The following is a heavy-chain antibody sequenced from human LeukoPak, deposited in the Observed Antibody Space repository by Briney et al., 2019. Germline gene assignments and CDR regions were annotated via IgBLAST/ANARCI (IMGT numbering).Heavy chain of an antibody. J-gene: IGHJ4*02. D-gene: IGHD3-16*01. V-gene: IGHV3-7*01. Sequence: GALRLSCAASGFTFSSYWMSWVRQAPGKGLEWVANIKQDGSEKYYVDSVKGRFTISRDNAKNSLYLQMNSLRAEGTAVYYCARDSIMIGISDYWGQGTLVTVSS. CDR1: GFTFSSYW. CDR3: ARDSIMIGISDY. CDR2: IKQDGSEK.